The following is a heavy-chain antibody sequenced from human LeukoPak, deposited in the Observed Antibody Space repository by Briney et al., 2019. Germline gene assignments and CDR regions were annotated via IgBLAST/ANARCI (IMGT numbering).Heavy chain of an antibody. CDR2: ISGSGGST. Sequence: GGSLRLSCAASGFTFSIYAMSWVRQAPGKGLEWVSAISGSGGSTYYADSVKGRFTISSDNSKNTLYLQMNSLRAEDTAVYYCAERGAEVGATVAPGDYWGQGTLVTVSS. J-gene: IGHJ4*02. D-gene: IGHD1-26*01. V-gene: IGHV3-23*01. CDR3: AERGAEVGATVAPGDY. CDR1: GFTFSIYA.